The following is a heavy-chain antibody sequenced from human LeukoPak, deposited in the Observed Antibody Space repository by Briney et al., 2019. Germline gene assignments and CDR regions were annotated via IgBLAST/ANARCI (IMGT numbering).Heavy chain of an antibody. CDR3: ATTRDYYYYIDV. V-gene: IGHV4-31*03. Sequence: SETLSLTCTVSGGSISSGGYYWSWIRQHPGKGLEWIGYIYYSGSTYYNPSLKSRVTISVDTSKNQFSLKLSSVTAADTAVYYCATTRDYYYYIDVWGKGTTVTVSS. D-gene: IGHD4-17*01. J-gene: IGHJ6*03. CDR1: GGSISSGGYY. CDR2: IYYSGST.